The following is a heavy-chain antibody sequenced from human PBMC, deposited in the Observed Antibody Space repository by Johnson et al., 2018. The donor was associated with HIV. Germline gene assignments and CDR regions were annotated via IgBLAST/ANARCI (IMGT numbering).Heavy chain of an antibody. J-gene: IGHJ3*02. CDR2: IKQDGSEK. D-gene: IGHD5-24*01. CDR3: ARDQWMAGDAFDI. Sequence: VQLVESGGGLVQPGRSLRLSCAASGFTFDDYAMNWVRQAPGKGLEWVANIKQDGSEKYYVDSVKSRITISRDNAKNSLYLQMNSLRAEDTAVYYCARDQWMAGDAFDIWGQGTVVTVSS. V-gene: IGHV3-7*01. CDR1: GFTFDDYA.